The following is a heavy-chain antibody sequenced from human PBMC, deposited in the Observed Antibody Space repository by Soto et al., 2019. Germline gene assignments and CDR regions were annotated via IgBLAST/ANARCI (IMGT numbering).Heavy chain of an antibody. Sequence: QLQLQESGTGLVKPSETLSLTCSVSCCSLRTTVYYWGWIRQPPGKVLEWNGAISHSGSTYHNPSLKSQVTISVDTSKTHFSLTLTSLTAADTAIYYYASLATAGGSPLITGFQTWGQATLVTVSS. V-gene: IGHV4-39*01. CDR3: ASLATAGGSPLITGFQT. D-gene: IGHD6-13*01. CDR1: CCSLRTTVYY. J-gene: IGHJ5*02. CDR2: ISHSGST.